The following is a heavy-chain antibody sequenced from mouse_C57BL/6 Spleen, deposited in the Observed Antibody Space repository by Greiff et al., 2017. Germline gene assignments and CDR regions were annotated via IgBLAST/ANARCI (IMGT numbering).Heavy chain of an antibody. CDR1: GYTFTSYW. CDR2: IDPNSGGT. D-gene: IGHD1-1*01. J-gene: IGHJ2*01. V-gene: IGHV1-72*01. Sequence: QVQLQQPGAELVKPGASVKLSCKASGYTFTSYWMHWVKQRPGRGLEWIGRIDPNSGGTTYNEKFKSKATLTVDKPSSTAYMQLSSVTSEDSAVYYWERGSNNGSRDYFDYWGQGTTLTVSS. CDR3: ERGSNNGSRDYFDY.